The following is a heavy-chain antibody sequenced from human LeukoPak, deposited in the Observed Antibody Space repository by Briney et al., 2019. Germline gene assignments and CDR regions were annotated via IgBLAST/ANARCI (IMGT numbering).Heavy chain of an antibody. CDR2: INPNSGGT. CDR1: GYTFTCYY. D-gene: IGHD2-2*01. CDR3: ARDLVVVVPAAPPDAFDI. Sequence: ASVKVSCKASGYTFTCYYMHWVRQAPGQGLEWMGWINPNSGGTNYAQKFQGRVTMTRDTSISTAYMELSRLRSDDTAVYYCARDLVVVVPAAPPDAFDIWGQGTMVTVSS. J-gene: IGHJ3*02. V-gene: IGHV1-2*02.